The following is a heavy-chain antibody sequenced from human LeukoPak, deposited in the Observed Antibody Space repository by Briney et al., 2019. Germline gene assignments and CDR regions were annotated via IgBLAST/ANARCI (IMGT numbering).Heavy chain of an antibody. CDR3: AKGLYDSAGYSFQH. D-gene: IGHD3-22*01. Sequence: GGSLRLSCAASGFTFSSQGMHWVREAPGKGLEWVAVISDDGSTKYYADSVKGRFTISRDNSKNTLYLQMNSLRAEDTAVYFCAKGLYDSAGYSFQHWGQGTLVTVSS. CDR2: ISDDGSTK. V-gene: IGHV3-30*18. CDR1: GFTFSSQG. J-gene: IGHJ1*01.